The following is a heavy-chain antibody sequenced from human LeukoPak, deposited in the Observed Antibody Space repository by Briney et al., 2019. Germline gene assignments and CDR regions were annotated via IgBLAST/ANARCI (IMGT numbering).Heavy chain of an antibody. CDR1: GYTFTSYY. CDR2: INPNGGST. CDR3: ARELSGIGRYYYYYYMDV. J-gene: IGHJ6*03. D-gene: IGHD6-19*01. Sequence: ASVKVSCKASGYTFTSYYLHWVRQAPGQGLEWMGIINPNGGSTSYSQKFQGRVTMTRDTSTSTVYMELSSLRSEDTAVYYCARELSGIGRYYYYYYMDVWGKGTTVTVSS. V-gene: IGHV1-46*01.